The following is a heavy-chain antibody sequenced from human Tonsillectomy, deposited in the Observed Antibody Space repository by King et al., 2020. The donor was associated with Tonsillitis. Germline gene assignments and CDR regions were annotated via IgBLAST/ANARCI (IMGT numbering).Heavy chain of an antibody. V-gene: IGHV3-30*18. D-gene: IGHD4-17*01. CDR3: AKGFDYGDYGYFDY. Sequence: QLVESGGGVVQPGRSLRLSCAASGFTFSSYGMHWVRQAPGKGLEWVAVISYDGSNKYYADSVKGRFTISRDNSKNTLYLQMNSLRAEDTAVYYCAKGFDYGDYGYFDYWGQGTLVTVSS. J-gene: IGHJ4*02. CDR2: ISYDGSNK. CDR1: GFTFSSYG.